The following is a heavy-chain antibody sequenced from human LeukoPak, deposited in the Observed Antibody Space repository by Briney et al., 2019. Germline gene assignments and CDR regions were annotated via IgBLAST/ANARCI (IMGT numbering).Heavy chain of an antibody. CDR3: ASRSINWYRGNNLFDP. D-gene: IGHD6-13*01. CDR1: GFTFSDYS. V-gene: IGHV3-48*01. Sequence: PGGSPRLSCATSGFTFSDYSMNWVRQAPGKGLEDLSYINSDGKTTWYADSVKGRFTASRDNAKNSLYLQMNSLRVEDTAVYYCASRSINWYRGNNLFDPWGQGTLVTVSS. J-gene: IGHJ5*02. CDR2: INSDGKTT.